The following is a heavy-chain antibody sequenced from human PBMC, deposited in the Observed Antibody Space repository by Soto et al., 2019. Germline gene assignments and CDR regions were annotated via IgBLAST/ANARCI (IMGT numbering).Heavy chain of an antibody. Sequence: PSETLSLTCAVSGGSISSGGYSWSWIRQPPGKGLEWIGYIYHSGSTYYNPSLKSRVTISVDRSKNQFSLKLSSVTAADTAVYYCARVPLKTGYDSSGYYFDYGGQGTLVTVAS. CDR2: IYHSGST. CDR1: GGSISSGGYS. J-gene: IGHJ4*02. D-gene: IGHD3-22*01. V-gene: IGHV4-30-2*01. CDR3: ARVPLKTGYDSSGYYFDY.